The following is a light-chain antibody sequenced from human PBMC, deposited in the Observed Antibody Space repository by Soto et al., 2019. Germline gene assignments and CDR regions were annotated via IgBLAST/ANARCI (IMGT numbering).Light chain of an antibody. V-gene: IGLV2-14*01. Sequence: QSALTQPASVSGSPGQSITISCTGTSSDVGGYDSVSWYQQHPGKAPTLMIYDVSNRPSGVFNRFSGSKAGNTASLNFSGRQAEPSAAYYCSSYTSSRTRVFGTGTQVTGL. J-gene: IGLJ1*01. CDR1: SSDVGGYDS. CDR2: DVS. CDR3: SSYTSSRTRV.